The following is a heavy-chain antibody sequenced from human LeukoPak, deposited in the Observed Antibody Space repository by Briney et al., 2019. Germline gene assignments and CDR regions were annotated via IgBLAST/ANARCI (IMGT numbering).Heavy chain of an antibody. D-gene: IGHD1-26*01. CDR3: ASLWELMGEDAFDI. Sequence: GASVEVSCKASGYTFTGYYMHWVRQAPGQGLEWMGWINPNSGGTNYAQKFQGRVTMTRDTSISTAYMELSRLRSDDTAVYYCASLWELMGEDAFDIWGQGTMVTVSS. CDR1: GYTFTGYY. J-gene: IGHJ3*02. CDR2: INPNSGGT. V-gene: IGHV1-2*02.